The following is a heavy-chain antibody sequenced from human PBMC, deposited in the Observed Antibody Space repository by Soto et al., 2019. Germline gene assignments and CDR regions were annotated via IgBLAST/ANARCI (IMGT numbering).Heavy chain of an antibody. CDR2: IKGDGSEK. V-gene: IGHV3-7*01. J-gene: IGHJ6*02. CDR1: GFTFSNFW. CDR3: GRDEVRNGVGV. Sequence: EVRVVESGGGLVQPGGSLRLSCVASGFTFSNFWMSWVRQAPGKGLEWVANIKGDGSEKRYVDSVKGRLTISRDNAKNSVDLQMNSLRVEDTALYYCGRDEVRNGVGVWGQGTTVTVSS.